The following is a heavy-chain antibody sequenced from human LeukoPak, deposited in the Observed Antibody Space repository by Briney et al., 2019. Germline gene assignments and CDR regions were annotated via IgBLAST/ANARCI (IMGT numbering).Heavy chain of an antibody. J-gene: IGHJ6*02. V-gene: IGHV4-59*08. D-gene: IGHD6-13*01. Sequence: PSETLSLTCTVSGGSISSYYWSWIRQPPGKGLEWIGYIYYSGSTNYNPSLKSRVTISVDTSKNQFSLKLSSVTAADTAVYYCARYSSSWYNYYYYYGMDVWGQGTTVTVSS. CDR3: ARYSSSWYNYYYYYGMDV. CDR2: IYYSGST. CDR1: GGSISSYY.